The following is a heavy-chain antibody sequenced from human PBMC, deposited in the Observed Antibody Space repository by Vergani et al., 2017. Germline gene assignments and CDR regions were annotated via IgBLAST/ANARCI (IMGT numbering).Heavy chain of an antibody. D-gene: IGHD4-17*01. V-gene: IGHV1-2*02. Sequence: QVQLVQSGAEVKKPGASVKVSCKASGYTFTGYYMHWVRQAPGQGLEWMGWINPNSGGTNYAQKFQGRVTMTRDTSLSTAYMERSRLRSDDTAVYYCARMPVVYGDYRGGWFDPWGQGTLVTVSS. CDR3: ARMPVVYGDYRGGWFDP. J-gene: IGHJ5*02. CDR1: GYTFTGYY. CDR2: INPNSGGT.